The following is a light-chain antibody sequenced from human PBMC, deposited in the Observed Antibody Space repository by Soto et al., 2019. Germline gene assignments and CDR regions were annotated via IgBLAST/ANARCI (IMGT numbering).Light chain of an antibody. Sequence: EIVMMQSPATLSVSPGERATLSCRASQIIANNLAWYQQKPGQAPRLLIYGASTRAPGIPARFSGSGSGTEFTLTISSLQSEDFAIYYCQHYHNWPPWTVGQGTKVDSK. CDR1: QIIANN. J-gene: IGKJ1*01. V-gene: IGKV3-15*01. CDR2: GAS. CDR3: QHYHNWPPWT.